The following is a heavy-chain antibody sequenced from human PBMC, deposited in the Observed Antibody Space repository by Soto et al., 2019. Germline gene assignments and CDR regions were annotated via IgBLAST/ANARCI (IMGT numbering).Heavy chain of an antibody. V-gene: IGHV3-30*18. Sequence: PGGSLRLSCAASGFTFTNYGMHWVRQAPGKGLEWVAIISHDGSNKYTAESVRGRLTISRDNSKGMLFLQMNGLRPEDTGVYYCAKDGRFDSGGSLYYYYGMDVWGQGTTVTVSS. CDR2: ISHDGSNK. CDR1: GFTFTNYG. D-gene: IGHD2-15*01. CDR3: AKDGRFDSGGSLYYYYGMDV. J-gene: IGHJ6*02.